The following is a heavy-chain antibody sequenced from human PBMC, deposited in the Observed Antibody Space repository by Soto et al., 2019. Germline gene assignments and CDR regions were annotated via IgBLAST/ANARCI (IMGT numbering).Heavy chain of an antibody. CDR1: GGSISSGGYY. D-gene: IGHD2-2*01. J-gene: IGHJ4*02. CDR3: ARSSTSANYFDY. V-gene: IGHV4-31*03. CDR2: IYYSGST. Sequence: QVQLQESGPGLVKPSQTLSLTCTVSGGSISSGGYYWSWIRQHPGKGLEWIGYIYYSGSTYYNPSINSRIAISVDTSKTTFSLKQRSVTAADTAVCYCARSSTSANYFDYWGQGTLVTVSS.